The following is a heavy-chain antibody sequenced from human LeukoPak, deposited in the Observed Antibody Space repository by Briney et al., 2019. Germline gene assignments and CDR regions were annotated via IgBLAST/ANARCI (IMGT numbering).Heavy chain of an antibody. V-gene: IGHV4-61*02. CDR1: GDSISSDTYY. Sequence: PSQTLSLTCTVSGDSISSDTYYWTWIRQPAGKGLEWIGRIYASGSTTYNASLKSRVTISLDTSKNHFSLKLTSVTAADTAVYYCVREPEGYCSGLSCHNWFDPWGQGILVTVSS. CDR3: VREPEGYCSGLSCHNWFDP. J-gene: IGHJ5*02. CDR2: IYASGST. D-gene: IGHD2-2*01.